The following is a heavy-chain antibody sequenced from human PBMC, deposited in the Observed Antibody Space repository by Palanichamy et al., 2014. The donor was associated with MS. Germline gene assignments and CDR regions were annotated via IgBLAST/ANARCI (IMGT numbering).Heavy chain of an antibody. J-gene: IGHJ3*02. V-gene: IGHV1-46*03. CDR1: GYTFTSYY. CDR3: ARVRSRRNRITIFGVVTTGAFDI. CDR2: INPSGGST. D-gene: IGHD3-3*01. Sequence: QVQLVQSGAEVKKPGASVKVSCKASGYTFTSYYMHWVRQAPGQGLEWMGIINPSGGSTSYAQKFQGRVTMTGDTSTSTVYMELSSLRSEDTAVYYCARVRSRRNRITIFGVVTTGAFDIWGQGTMVTVSS.